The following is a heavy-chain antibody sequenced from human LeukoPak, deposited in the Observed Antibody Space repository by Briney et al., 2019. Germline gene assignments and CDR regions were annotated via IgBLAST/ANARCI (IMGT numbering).Heavy chain of an antibody. Sequence: GGSLRLSCAASGFTFSSYAMNWVRQAPGKGLEWVSGISGSGGSTYYADSVKGRFSISRDNSKNTLYLQMNSLRAEDTALYSCAKDGPKGYTSYYFDYWGQGTLVTVSS. CDR2: ISGSGGST. J-gene: IGHJ4*02. CDR3: AKDGPKGYTSYYFDY. D-gene: IGHD5-18*01. CDR1: GFTFSSYA. V-gene: IGHV3-23*01.